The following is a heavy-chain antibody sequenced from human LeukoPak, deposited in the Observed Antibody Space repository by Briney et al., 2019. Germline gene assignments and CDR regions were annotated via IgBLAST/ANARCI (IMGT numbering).Heavy chain of an antibody. D-gene: IGHD5-18*01. J-gene: IGHJ5*02. CDR2: IYYSGST. CDR1: GGSISSSSYH. Sequence: SETLSLTCTVSGGSISSSSYHWGWIRQPPGKGLEWIGTIYYSGSTYYNPSLKSRVTISADTSKNQFSLKLSSVTAADTAVYYCARVRYSYGNWFDPWGQGTLVTVSS. CDR3: ARVRYSYGNWFDP. V-gene: IGHV4-39*07.